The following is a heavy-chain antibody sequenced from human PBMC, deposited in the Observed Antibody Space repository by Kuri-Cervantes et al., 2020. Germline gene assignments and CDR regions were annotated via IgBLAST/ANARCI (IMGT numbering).Heavy chain of an antibody. Sequence: SETLSLTCTVSDGSISSYYWSWIRQPPGKGLEWIGYIYHSGSTNYNPSLKSRVTISVDTSKNQFSLKLSSVTAADTAVYYCARWMATIEGAFDIWGQGTMVTVSS. V-gene: IGHV4-59*01. J-gene: IGHJ3*02. CDR3: ARWMATIEGAFDI. CDR2: IYHSGST. D-gene: IGHD5-24*01. CDR1: DGSISSYY.